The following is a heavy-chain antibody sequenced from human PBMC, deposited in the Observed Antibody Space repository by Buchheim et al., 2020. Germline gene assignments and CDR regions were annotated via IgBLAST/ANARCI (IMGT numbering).Heavy chain of an antibody. D-gene: IGHD4-23*01. V-gene: IGHV4-30-4*01. CDR2: IDYSGST. CDR3: ARASLGGRSLPFDY. Sequence: QVQLQESGPGLVKPSQTLSLTCTVSGGSISSGDYYWSWIRQPPGKGLEWIGYIDYSGSTYYNPSLKSRVTISVYTSTTQLLLKLSSVTAADTAVYYCARASLGGRSLPFDYWGQGTL. J-gene: IGHJ4*02. CDR1: GGSISSGDYY.